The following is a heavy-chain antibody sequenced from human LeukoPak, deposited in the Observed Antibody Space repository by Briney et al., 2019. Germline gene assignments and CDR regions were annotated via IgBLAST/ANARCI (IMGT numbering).Heavy chain of an antibody. CDR2: INPNSGGT. D-gene: IGHD3-22*01. CDR3: ARAPYYYDSSGYSYNWFDP. V-gene: IGHV1-2*02. CDR1: GYTFTGYY. J-gene: IGHJ5*02. Sequence: ASVKVSCKASGYTFTGYYMHWVRQAPGQGLEWMGWINPNSGGTNYAQKFQGRVTMTRDTSISTAHMELSRLRSDDAAVYYCARAPYYYDSSGYSYNWFDPWGQGTLVTVSS.